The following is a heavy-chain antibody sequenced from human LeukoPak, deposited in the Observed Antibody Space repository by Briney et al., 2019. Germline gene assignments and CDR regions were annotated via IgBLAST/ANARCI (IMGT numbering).Heavy chain of an antibody. CDR1: GGSISSYY. CDR2: IYYSGST. J-gene: IGHJ4*02. Sequence: SETLSLTCTVSGGSISSYYWSWIRQPPGKGLEWIGYIYYSGSTNYNPSLKSRVTISVDTSKNQFSLKLSSVTAADTAVYYCATYPIVAVPAAINYWGQGTLVTVSS. D-gene: IGHD2-2*01. CDR3: ATYPIVAVPAAINY. V-gene: IGHV4-59*01.